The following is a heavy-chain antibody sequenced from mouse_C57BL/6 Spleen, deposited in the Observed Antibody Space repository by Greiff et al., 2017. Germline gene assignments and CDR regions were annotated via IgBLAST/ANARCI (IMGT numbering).Heavy chain of an antibody. D-gene: IGHD2-5*01. J-gene: IGHJ3*01. CDR3: ARFHYSNYLGFAY. V-gene: IGHV1-52*01. Sequence: QVQLKQPGAELVRPGSSVKLSCKASGYTFTSYWMHWVKQRPIQGLEWIGNIDPSDSETHYNQKFKDKATLTVDKSSSTAYMQLSSLTSEDSAVYYCARFHYSNYLGFAYWGQGTLVTVSA. CDR2: IDPSDSET. CDR1: GYTFTSYW.